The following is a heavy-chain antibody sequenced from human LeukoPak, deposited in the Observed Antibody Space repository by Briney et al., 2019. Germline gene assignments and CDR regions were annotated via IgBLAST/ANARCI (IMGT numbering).Heavy chain of an antibody. CDR1: GFTFSSYA. J-gene: IGHJ4*02. CDR2: ISYDGSNK. V-gene: IGHV3-30*04. Sequence: GSLRLSCAASGFTFSSYAMHWVRQAPGKGLEWVAVISYDGSNKYYADSVKGRFTISRDNSKNTLCLQMNSLRAEDTAVYYCAKGTMARGFDYWGQGTLVTVSS. D-gene: IGHD3-10*01. CDR3: AKGTMARGFDY.